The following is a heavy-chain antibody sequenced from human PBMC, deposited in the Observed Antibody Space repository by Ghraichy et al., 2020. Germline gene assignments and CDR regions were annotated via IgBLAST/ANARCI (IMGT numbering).Heavy chain of an antibody. V-gene: IGHV1-2*04. CDR2: INPNSGGT. D-gene: IGHD3-10*01. CDR1: GYTFTGYY. Sequence: ASVKVSCKASGYTFTGYYMHWVRQAPGQGLEWMGWINPNSGGTNYAQKFQGWVTMTRDTSISTAYMELSRLRSDDTAVYYCARDSQALWFGDLSYYGMDVWGQGTTVTVSS. CDR3: ARDSQALWFGDLSYYGMDV. J-gene: IGHJ6*02.